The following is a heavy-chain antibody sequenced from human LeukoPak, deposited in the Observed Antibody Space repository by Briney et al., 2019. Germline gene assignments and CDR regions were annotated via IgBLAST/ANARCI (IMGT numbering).Heavy chain of an antibody. CDR1: GYTFTGYY. Sequence: ASVMVSCTASGYTFTGYYMYWVRQAPGQGLEWMGRINPNSGATNYAQKFQGRVTMTTDTSISTAYMELSSLRSDDTAVYYCARSIRIDQDYWGQGTLVTVSS. J-gene: IGHJ4*02. CDR3: ARSIRIDQDY. D-gene: IGHD2-2*02. V-gene: IGHV1-2*06. CDR2: INPNSGAT.